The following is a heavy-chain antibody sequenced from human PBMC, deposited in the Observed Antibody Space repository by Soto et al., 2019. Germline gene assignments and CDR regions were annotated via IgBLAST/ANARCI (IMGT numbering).Heavy chain of an antibody. D-gene: IGHD5-18*01. CDR3: ARDSGYSYGPLDY. CDR2: INHSGST. V-gene: IGHV4-34*01. Sequence: PSETLSLTCAVYGGSFSGYYWTWIRQPPGTGLEWIGEINHSGSTNYNPSLKSQVTISVDTSKNQFSLKLTSVTAADTAVYYCARDSGYSYGPLDYWGQGTLVT. J-gene: IGHJ4*02. CDR1: GGSFSGYY.